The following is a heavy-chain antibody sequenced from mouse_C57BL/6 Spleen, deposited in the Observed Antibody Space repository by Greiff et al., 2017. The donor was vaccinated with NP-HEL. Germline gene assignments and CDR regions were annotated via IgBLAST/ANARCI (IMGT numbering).Heavy chain of an antibody. CDR1: GYTFTDYY. J-gene: IGHJ2*01. V-gene: IGHV1-19*01. D-gene: IGHD2-1*01. CDR3: AEGNLYYFDY. Sequence: VQLQQSGPVLVKPGASVKMSCKASGYTFTDYYMNWVKQSHGKSLEWIGVINPYNGGTSYNQKFKGKATLTVDKSSSTAYMELNSLTSEDSAVYYCAEGNLYYFDYWGQGTTLTVSS. CDR2: INPYNGGT.